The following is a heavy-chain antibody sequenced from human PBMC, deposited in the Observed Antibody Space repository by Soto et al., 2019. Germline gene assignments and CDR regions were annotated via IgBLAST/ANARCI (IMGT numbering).Heavy chain of an antibody. CDR3: ARGHIVSSNFYFMEV. J-gene: IGHJ6*03. D-gene: IGHD3-16*02. CDR2: NDYSGST. CDR1: GGSISSSSYY. Sequence: SETLSLTCTVSGGSISSSSYYWGWIRQPPGKGLEWIGGNDYSGSTSYNPSLKSRVTISLDTVRNQVSLQLTSVTAADSATYYCARGHIVSSNFYFMEVWGKGTTVTVSS. V-gene: IGHV4-39*01.